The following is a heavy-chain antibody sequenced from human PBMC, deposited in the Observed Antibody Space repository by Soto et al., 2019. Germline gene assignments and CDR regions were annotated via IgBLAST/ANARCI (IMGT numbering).Heavy chain of an antibody. CDR1: GFRFTDYY. V-gene: IGHV3-11*01. J-gene: IGHJ6*02. D-gene: IGHD4-4*01. CDR3: ARVNLLQYLYGMDV. CDR2: ISSSGDTT. Sequence: PGGSLRLSCAASGFRFTDYYMSWIRQAPGTGLEWVSYISSSGDTTYHADSVRGRFTISRDNAKNSLYLQMNSLRAEDTAVYYCARVNLLQYLYGMDVWGQGTTVTVSS.